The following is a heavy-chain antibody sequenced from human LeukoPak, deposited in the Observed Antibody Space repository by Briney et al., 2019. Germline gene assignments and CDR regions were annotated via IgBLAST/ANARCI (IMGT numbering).Heavy chain of an antibody. J-gene: IGHJ4*02. CDR1: SVSLTNYY. Sequence: SETLSLTYTVSSVSLTNYYWSWIRQPPGKGLEWIGYIFFSGTTNYNPSLKSRVTISVDTSKNQFSLKMTSVTAADTAMYYCAREQWAYRSYYTSGGYHDYWGQGTLVTVSS. CDR2: IFFSGTT. D-gene: IGHD3-22*01. CDR3: AREQWAYRSYYTSGGYHDY. V-gene: IGHV4-59*01.